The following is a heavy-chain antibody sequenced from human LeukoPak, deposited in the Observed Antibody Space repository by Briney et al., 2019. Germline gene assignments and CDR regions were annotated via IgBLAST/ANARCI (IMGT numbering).Heavy chain of an antibody. V-gene: IGHV4-38-2*02. CDR2: IYHSGST. J-gene: IGHJ4*02. D-gene: IGHD3-10*01. CDR1: GYSISSGVY. CDR3: ARDSVFSGGSGSLFDY. Sequence: PSETLSLTCTVSGYSISSGVYWGWIRQPPGKGLEWIGNIYHSGSTYYNPSLKSRVTISVDTSKNQFSLKLSSVTAADTAVYYCARDSVFSGGSGSLFDYWGQGTLVTVSS.